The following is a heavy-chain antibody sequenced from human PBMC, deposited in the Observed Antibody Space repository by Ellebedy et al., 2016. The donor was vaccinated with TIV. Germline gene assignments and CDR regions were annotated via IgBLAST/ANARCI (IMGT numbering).Heavy chain of an antibody. J-gene: IGHJ4*02. V-gene: IGHV3-23*01. CDR2: ISGSGGST. D-gene: IGHD3-10*01. CDR3: AKDLWFGESPQGDFDY. Sequence: GESLKISXAASGFTFSSYAMSWVRQAPGKGLEWVSAISGSGGSTYYADSVKGRFTISRDNSKNTLYLQMNSLRAEDTAVYYCAKDLWFGESPQGDFDYWGQGTLVTVSS. CDR1: GFTFSSYA.